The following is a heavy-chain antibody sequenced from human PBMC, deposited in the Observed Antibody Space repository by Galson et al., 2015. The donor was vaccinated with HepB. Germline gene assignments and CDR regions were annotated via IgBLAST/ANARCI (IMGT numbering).Heavy chain of an antibody. CDR3: ARDRTLGGYYDSSGYEDY. Sequence: SLRLSCAASGFTFSSFAMSWVRQAPGKGLEWVSAISTSGASTYYADSVKGRFTISRDNSKNTLYLQMNSLRAEDTAVYYCARDRTLGGYYDSSGYEDYWGQGTLVTVSS. CDR1: GFTFSSFA. CDR2: ISTSGAST. J-gene: IGHJ4*02. D-gene: IGHD3-22*01. V-gene: IGHV3-23*01.